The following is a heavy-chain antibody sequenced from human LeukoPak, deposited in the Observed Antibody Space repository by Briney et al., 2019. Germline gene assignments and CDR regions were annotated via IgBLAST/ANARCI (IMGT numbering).Heavy chain of an antibody. CDR3: VRVMEYSYDY. CDR2: SKNKADGYTT. V-gene: IGHV3-72*01. D-gene: IGHD6-6*01. Sequence: GGSLRLPCAASGFTFSDHYMDWVRQAPGKGLEWVGRSKNKADGYTTEYAASVKGRFILSREDSKKSLYLQMNSLKTEDTAVYYCVRVMEYSYDYWGQGTLVTVSS. J-gene: IGHJ4*02. CDR1: GFTFSDHY.